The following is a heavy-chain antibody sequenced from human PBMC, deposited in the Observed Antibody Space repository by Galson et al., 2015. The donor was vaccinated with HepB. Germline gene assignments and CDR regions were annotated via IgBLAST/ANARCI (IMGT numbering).Heavy chain of an antibody. V-gene: IGHV1-46*01. D-gene: IGHD3-22*01. Sequence: SVKVSCKASGYTFTSYYMHWVRQAPGQGLEWMGIINPSGGSTSYAQKFQGRVTMTRDTSTSTVYMELSSLRSEDTAVYYCARELANYYDSSGYRGRDAFDIWGQGTMVTVSS. CDR1: GYTFTSYY. J-gene: IGHJ3*02. CDR3: ARELANYYDSSGYRGRDAFDI. CDR2: INPSGGST.